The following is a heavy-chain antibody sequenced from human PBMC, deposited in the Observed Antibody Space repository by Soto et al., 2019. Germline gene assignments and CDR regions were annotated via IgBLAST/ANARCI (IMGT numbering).Heavy chain of an antibody. CDR2: IYYDGST. CDR3: ARGTGALTLYYYYYYMDV. Sequence: PSDTLSLTCTVSGGSVSSGNYYWSWIRQPPGKGLEWIGNIYYDGSTYYSPSLKSRVTMSADTSKNQFSLKLNSVTAADTAVYYCARGTGALTLYYYYYYMDVWGKGTTVTVSS. V-gene: IGHV4-61*01. D-gene: IGHD2-8*02. J-gene: IGHJ6*03. CDR1: GGSVSSGNYY.